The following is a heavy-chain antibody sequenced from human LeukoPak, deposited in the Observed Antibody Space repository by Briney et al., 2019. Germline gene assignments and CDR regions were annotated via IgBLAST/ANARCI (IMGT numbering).Heavy chain of an antibody. CDR1: GASISSYW. V-gene: IGHV4-4*07. Sequence: SETLSLTCTMSGASISSYWWSWIRQPAGKGLEWMGRMYTDGDTNFNPSLKSRVAVSLDTSKNQFSLKLISVTAADTAVYYCATAPPGCGGTCAFDSWGQGTLVTVSS. J-gene: IGHJ4*02. D-gene: IGHD2-15*01. CDR3: ATAPPGCGGTCAFDS. CDR2: MYTDGDT.